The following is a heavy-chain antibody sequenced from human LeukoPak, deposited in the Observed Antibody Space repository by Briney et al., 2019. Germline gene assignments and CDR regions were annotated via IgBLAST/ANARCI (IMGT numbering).Heavy chain of an antibody. CDR2: IKGDGSEK. D-gene: IGHD3-10*01. CDR1: GFTFSTYW. V-gene: IGHV3-7*03. Sequence: PGGSLRLSCAASGFTFSTYWMTWVRQAPGKGPEWVATIKGDGSEKYYVDSLKGRFTISRDNAKNSLYLQMNSLRAEDTALYHCARGSGSYYFDYWGQGTLVTVSS. J-gene: IGHJ4*02. CDR3: ARGSGSYYFDY.